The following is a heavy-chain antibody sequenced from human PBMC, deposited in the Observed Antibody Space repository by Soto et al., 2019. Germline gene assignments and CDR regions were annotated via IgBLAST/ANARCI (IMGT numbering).Heavy chain of an antibody. CDR3: ARGAYRAYYLDH. D-gene: IGHD3-10*01. V-gene: IGHV3-74*01. J-gene: IGHJ4*02. Sequence: EVQLVESGGGLVQPGGSLRLSCAASGFSFSTYWMHWVRQAPGKGLVWVSRIKGDESDTNYADSVKGRFTISRGNAQNTLYLQMSSLRAEDTAIYYCARGAYRAYYLDHWGQGALVT. CDR1: GFSFSTYW. CDR2: IKGDESDT.